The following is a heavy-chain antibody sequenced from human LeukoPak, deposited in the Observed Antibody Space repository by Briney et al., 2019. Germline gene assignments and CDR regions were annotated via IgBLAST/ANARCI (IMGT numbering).Heavy chain of an antibody. J-gene: IGHJ4*02. D-gene: IGHD4-17*01. V-gene: IGHV3-7*01. CDR2: IKQDGSEK. Sequence: GGPLRLSCAASGFTFSSYWMSWVRQAPGKGLEWVANIKQDGSEKYYVDSVKGRFTISRDNAKNSLYLQMNSLGVEDTAVYYCARDDTVTTRVGFIDWGQGTLVTVSS. CDR3: ARDDTVTTRVGFID. CDR1: GFTFSSYW.